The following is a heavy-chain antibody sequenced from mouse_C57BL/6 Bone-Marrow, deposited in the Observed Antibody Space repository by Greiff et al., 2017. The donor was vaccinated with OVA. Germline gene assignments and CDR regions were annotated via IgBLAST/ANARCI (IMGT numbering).Heavy chain of an antibody. J-gene: IGHJ1*03. D-gene: IGHD2-3*01. Sequence: QVQLQQPGAELVKPGASVKLSCKASGYTFTSYWMQWVKQRPGQGLEWIGEIDPSDSYTNYNQKFKGKATLTVDTSSSTAYMQLSSLTSEDSAVYYGEADGYYSYWYFDVWGTGTTVTVSS. CDR3: EADGYYSYWYFDV. CDR2: IDPSDSYT. V-gene: IGHV1-50*01. CDR1: GYTFTSYW.